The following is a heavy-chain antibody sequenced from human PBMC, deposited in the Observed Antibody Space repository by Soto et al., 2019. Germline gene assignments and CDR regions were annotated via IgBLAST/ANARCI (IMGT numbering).Heavy chain of an antibody. CDR2: IKSETAGGTI. J-gene: IGHJ4*02. V-gene: IGHV3-15*07. CDR1: GFTFSNVW. D-gene: IGHD6-19*01. CDR3: TPLALKYNSDWYPLSD. Sequence: EVQLVESGGGLVNPGGSLRLSCAGSGFTFSNVWMNWVRQAPGKGLEWVGRIKSETAGGTIDYAAPVKGRFTISRDDSNNTLYLQMNSLKTEDTATYYCTPLALKYNSDWYPLSDWGQGTRVTVSS.